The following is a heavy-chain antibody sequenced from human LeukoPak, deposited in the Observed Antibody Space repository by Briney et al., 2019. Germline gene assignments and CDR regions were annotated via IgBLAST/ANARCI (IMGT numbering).Heavy chain of an antibody. Sequence: ESGPTLVNPTQTLTLTCTFSGFSLSTSGMCVSWIRQPPGKALEWLARIDWDDDKYYSTSLKTRLTISKDTSKNQVVLTTTNMDPVDTATYYCARIQLGSGGFDYWGQGTLVTVSS. CDR3: ARIQLGSGGFDY. J-gene: IGHJ4*02. CDR2: IDWDDDK. D-gene: IGHD3-10*01. CDR1: GFSLSTSGMC. V-gene: IGHV2-70*11.